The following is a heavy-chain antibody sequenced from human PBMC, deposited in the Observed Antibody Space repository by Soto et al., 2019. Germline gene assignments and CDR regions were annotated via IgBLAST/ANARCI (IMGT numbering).Heavy chain of an antibody. J-gene: IGHJ6*02. CDR2: IIPIFGTA. V-gene: IGHV1-69*13. Sequence: SVKVSCKASRGTFSSYAISWVRQAPGQGLEWMGGIIPIFGTANYAQKFQGRVTITADESTSTAYMELSGLRSEDTAVYYCARVTAMVTYGMDVWGQGTTVTVSS. D-gene: IGHD5-18*01. CDR1: RGTFSSYA. CDR3: ARVTAMVTYGMDV.